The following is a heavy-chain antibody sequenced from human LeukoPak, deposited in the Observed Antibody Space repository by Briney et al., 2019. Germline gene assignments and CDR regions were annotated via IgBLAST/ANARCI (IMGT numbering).Heavy chain of an antibody. CDR3: AKKYSTGLDP. J-gene: IGHJ5*02. CDR1: GFTVSSND. V-gene: IGHV3-53*01. CDR2: IYSGGST. Sequence: GGSLRLSCAASGFTVSSNDMSWVRQAPGKGLECISVIYSGGSTDYADSVKGRLTISRDNSKNTLYLQMNSLRAEDTAVYYCAKKYSTGLDPWGQGTLVTVSS. D-gene: IGHD1-26*01.